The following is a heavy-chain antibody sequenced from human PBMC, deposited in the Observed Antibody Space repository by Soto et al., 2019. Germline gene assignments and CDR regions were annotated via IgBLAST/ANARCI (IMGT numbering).Heavy chain of an antibody. J-gene: IGHJ3*02. CDR1: GFTFSSYG. CDR3: AKDLGHGGRGAFDI. CDR2: ISYDGSNK. D-gene: IGHD7-27*01. V-gene: IGHV3-30*18. Sequence: QVQLVESGGGVVQPGRSLRLSCAASGFTFSSYGMHWVRQAPGKGLEWVALISYDGSNKYYADSVKGRFTISRDNSKNTLYLHMNSLRTEDTSLYYCAKDLGHGGRGAFDIWGQGTMVTVSS.